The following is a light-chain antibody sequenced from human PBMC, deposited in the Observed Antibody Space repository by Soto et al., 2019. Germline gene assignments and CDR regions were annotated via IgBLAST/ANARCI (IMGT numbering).Light chain of an antibody. CDR2: AAS. CDR1: QDIRDY. CDR3: QQYKSYPLT. Sequence: DIQMTQSPSSLSASVGDRVTITCRASQDIRDYLAWFQQKPGKAPKSLIYAASNLQSGVPSKFSGSGSGTDFTLTISSLQPEDFATYYCQQYKSYPLTFGGGTKVEIK. V-gene: IGKV1-16*02. J-gene: IGKJ4*01.